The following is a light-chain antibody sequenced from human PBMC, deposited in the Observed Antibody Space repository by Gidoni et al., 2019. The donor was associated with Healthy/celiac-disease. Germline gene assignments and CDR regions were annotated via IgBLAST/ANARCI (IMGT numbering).Light chain of an antibody. CDR2: EVS. J-gene: IGLJ3*02. Sequence: QSALTPPASVSGSPGPSITITCTGTSSDVGGYHYVSWYQQHPGKAPKLMIYEVSNRPSGVSNRFSGSKSGNTASLTISGLQAEDEADYYCSSYTSSSTLGFGGGTKLTVL. CDR3: SSYTSSSTLG. V-gene: IGLV2-14*01. CDR1: SSDVGGYHY.